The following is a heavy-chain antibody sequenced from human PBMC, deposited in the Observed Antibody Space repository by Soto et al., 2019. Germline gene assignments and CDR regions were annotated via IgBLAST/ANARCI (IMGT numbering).Heavy chain of an antibody. D-gene: IGHD3-3*01. J-gene: IGHJ6*02. CDR3: ARGRGYMAYDFWSGGYYYYYGMDV. Sequence: SETLSLTCAVYGGSFSGYYWSWIRQPPGKGLEWIGEINHSGSTNYNPSLKSRVTISVDTSKNQFSLKLSSVTAADTAVYYCARGRGYMAYDFWSGGYYYYYGMDVWGQGTTVTVSS. V-gene: IGHV4-34*01. CDR2: INHSGST. CDR1: GGSFSGYY.